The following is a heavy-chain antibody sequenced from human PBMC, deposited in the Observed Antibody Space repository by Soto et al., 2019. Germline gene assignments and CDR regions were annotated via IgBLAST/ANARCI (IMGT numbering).Heavy chain of an antibody. CDR3: ARDDFAYCSSTSCPRGWFDP. D-gene: IGHD2-2*01. CDR1: GYTFTSYY. CDR2: INPSGGST. J-gene: IGHJ5*02. V-gene: IGHV1-46*01. Sequence: ASVKVSCKASGYTFTSYYMHWVRQAPGQGLEWMGIINPSGGSTSYAQKFQGRVTMTRDTSTSTVYMELSSLRSDDTAMYYCARDDFAYCSSTSCPRGWFDPWGQGTLVTVSS.